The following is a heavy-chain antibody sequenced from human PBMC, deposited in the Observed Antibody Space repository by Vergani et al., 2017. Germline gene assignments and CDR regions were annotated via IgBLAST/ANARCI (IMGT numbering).Heavy chain of an antibody. J-gene: IGHJ3*01. D-gene: IGHD2-8*02. Sequence: QVQLVQSGAELKKPGASVSVSCKGSSHTFQTYGISWVRQAPGKGLEWMAWIRPYTGHTIYAQKFQDRVTMTADTSTNTAYMELSSLRSDDTAVYFCARVAPSNSEVTPTGFDVWGQGTMVTVSS. CDR2: IRPYTGHT. V-gene: IGHV1-18*01. CDR1: SHTFQTYG. CDR3: ARVAPSNSEVTPTGFDV.